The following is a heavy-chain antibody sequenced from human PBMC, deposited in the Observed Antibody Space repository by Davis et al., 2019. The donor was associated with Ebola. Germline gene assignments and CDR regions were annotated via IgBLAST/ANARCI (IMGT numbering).Heavy chain of an antibody. V-gene: IGHV1-18*04. CDR1: GYTFTSYY. CDR2: ISAYNGNT. Sequence: AASVKVSCKASGYTFTSYYMHWVRQAPGQGLEWMGWISAYNGNTNYAQKLQGRVTMTTDTSTSTAYMELRSLRAEDTALYYCAKDIMGAIAFIDYWGQGTLVTVSS. J-gene: IGHJ4*02. CDR3: AKDIMGAIAFIDY. D-gene: IGHD1-26*01.